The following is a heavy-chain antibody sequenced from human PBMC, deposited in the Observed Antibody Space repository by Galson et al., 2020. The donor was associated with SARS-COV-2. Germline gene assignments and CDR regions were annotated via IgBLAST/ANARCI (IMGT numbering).Heavy chain of an antibody. Sequence: GGSLRLSCAASGFTFSSYGMHWVHQAPGKGLEWVAVIWYDGSNKYYADSVNGRFTISRDNSKNTLYLQMNSLRAEDTAVYYCAKDSQYQLLYCMDVWGKGTTVTVSS. D-gene: IGHD2-2*01. CDR3: AKDSQYQLLYCMDV. V-gene: IGHV3-33*06. CDR1: GFTFSSYG. J-gene: IGHJ6*03. CDR2: IWYDGSNK.